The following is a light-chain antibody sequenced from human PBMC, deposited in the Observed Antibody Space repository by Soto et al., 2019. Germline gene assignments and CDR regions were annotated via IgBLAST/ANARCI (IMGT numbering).Light chain of an antibody. CDR2: GAS. V-gene: IGKV3-20*01. CDR1: QSVSSSY. J-gene: IGKJ1*01. CDR3: QHYGSSPHCP. Sequence: EIVLTQSPGTLSLSPGERATLSCRASQSVSSSYLAWYQQKPGQAPRLLIYGASSRATGIPDRFSGSGSGTDFTLTISRLEPVDFSVYYCQHYGSSPHCPLGPGTKAAIK.